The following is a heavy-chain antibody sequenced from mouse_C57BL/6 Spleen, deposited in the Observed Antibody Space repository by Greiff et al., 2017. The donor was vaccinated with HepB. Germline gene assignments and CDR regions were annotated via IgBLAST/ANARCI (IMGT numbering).Heavy chain of an antibody. D-gene: IGHD2-14*01. J-gene: IGHJ2*01. CDR2: IYPGDGDT. CDR3: ARKGVLVYFDY. V-gene: IGHV1-82*01. Sequence: VQLQQSGPELVKPGASVKISCKASGYAFSSSWMNWVKQRPGKGLEWIGRIYPGDGDTNYNGKFKGKATLTADKSSSTAYMQLSSLTSEDSAVYCCARKGVLVYFDYWGQGTTLTVSS. CDR1: GYAFSSSW.